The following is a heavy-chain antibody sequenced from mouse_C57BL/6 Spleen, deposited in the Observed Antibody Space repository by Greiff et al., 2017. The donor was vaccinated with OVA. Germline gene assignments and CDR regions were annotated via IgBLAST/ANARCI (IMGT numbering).Heavy chain of an antibody. V-gene: IGHV1-69*01. CDR1: GYTFTSYW. D-gene: IGHD2-4*01. J-gene: IGHJ2*01. CDR2: IDPSDSYT. Sequence: QVHVKQPGAELVMPGASVKLSCKASGYTFTSYWMHWVKQRPGQGLEWIGEIDPSDSYTNYNQKFKGKSTLTVDKSSSTAYMQLSSLTSEDSAVYYCARRGDYYDYDEGYFDYWGQGTTLTVSS. CDR3: ARRGDYYDYDEGYFDY.